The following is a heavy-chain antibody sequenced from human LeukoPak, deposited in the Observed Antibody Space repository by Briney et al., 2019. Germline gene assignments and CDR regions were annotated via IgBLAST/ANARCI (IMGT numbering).Heavy chain of an antibody. D-gene: IGHD2-15*01. CDR2: VCDSGSSS. CDR3: ALDLRGAAWSLDY. Sequence: GGSLRLSCAASGFTFRNYGMSWVRQAPGKGLEWVSVVCDSGSSSYYAHAVKGRFTTSRDNSKNTLYLQMNSLRDEATAVYYCALDLRGAAWSLDYWGQGTLVTVSS. J-gene: IGHJ4*02. V-gene: IGHV3-23*01. CDR1: GFTFRNYG.